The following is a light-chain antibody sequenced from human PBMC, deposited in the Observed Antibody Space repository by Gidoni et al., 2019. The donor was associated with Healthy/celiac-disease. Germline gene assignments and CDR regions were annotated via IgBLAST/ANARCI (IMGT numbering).Light chain of an antibody. J-gene: IGKJ4*01. CDR1: QSISSW. Sequence: DIKMTQSPSTLSASVGDRVNINCRSSQSISSWLAWYQQKPGKAPHLLIYKASSVESGVPSRFSGGSSGSFFPPTISRLPPDAFATYYCQHYNSYSLTFGGWTKVEIK. V-gene: IGKV1-5*03. CDR2: KAS. CDR3: QHYNSYSLT.